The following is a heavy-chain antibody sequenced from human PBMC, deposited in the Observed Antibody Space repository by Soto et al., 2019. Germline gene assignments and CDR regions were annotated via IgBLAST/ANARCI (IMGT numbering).Heavy chain of an antibody. CDR2: IDPSDSYT. V-gene: IGHV5-10-1*01. J-gene: IGHJ6*02. CDR3: ASEEWELLSV. CDR1: GYSFTSYW. D-gene: IGHD1-26*01. Sequence: GESLRISCQGSGYSFTSYWISWVRQMPGKGLEWMGRIDPSDSYTNYSPSFQGHVTISADKSISTAYLQWSSLKASDTAMYYCASEEWELLSVWGQGTTVTVSS.